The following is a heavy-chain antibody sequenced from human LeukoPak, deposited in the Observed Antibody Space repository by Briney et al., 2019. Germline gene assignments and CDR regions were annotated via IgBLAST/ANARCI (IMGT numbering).Heavy chain of an antibody. V-gene: IGHV5-51*01. D-gene: IGHD4-17*01. CDR1: GYSFTSYW. CDR3: ARQRGSHDYGDYFGY. Sequence: GESLKISCKGSGYSFTSYWIGWVRQMPGKGLEWMGIIYPGDSDTRYSPSFQGQVTISADKSISTAYLQWSSLKASDTAMYYCARQRGSHDYGDYFGYWGQGTLVTVSS. J-gene: IGHJ4*02. CDR2: IYPGDSDT.